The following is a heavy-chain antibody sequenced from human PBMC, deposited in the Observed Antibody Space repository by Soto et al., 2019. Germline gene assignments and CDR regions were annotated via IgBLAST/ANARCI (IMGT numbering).Heavy chain of an antibody. CDR1: GGTFSSYT. Sequence: SVKVSCKASGGTFSSYTISWVRQAPGQGLEWMGRIIPILGIANYAQKFQGRVTITADKSTSTAYMELSSLRSEDTAVYYCARGYDIFTGYFDSWGQGTRNSVSS. CDR2: IIPILGIA. CDR3: ARGYDIFTGYFDS. J-gene: IGHJ4*02. D-gene: IGHD3-9*01. V-gene: IGHV1-69*02.